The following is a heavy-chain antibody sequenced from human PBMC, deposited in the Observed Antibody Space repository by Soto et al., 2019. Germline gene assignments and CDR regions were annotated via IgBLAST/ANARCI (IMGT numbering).Heavy chain of an antibody. CDR3: ARDATMIVEEYYFDY. D-gene: IGHD3-22*01. CDR1: GFTFSSYA. CDR2: ISYDGSNK. V-gene: IGHV3-30-3*01. J-gene: IGHJ4*02. Sequence: PGGSLRLSCAASGFTFSSYAMHWVRQAPGKGLEWVAVISYDGSNKYYADSVKGRFTISRDNSKNTLYLQMNSLRAEDTAVYYCARDATMIVEEYYFDYWGQGTLVTVSS.